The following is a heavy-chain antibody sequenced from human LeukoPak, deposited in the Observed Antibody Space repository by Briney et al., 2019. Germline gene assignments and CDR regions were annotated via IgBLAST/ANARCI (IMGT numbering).Heavy chain of an antibody. CDR1: GFTFNYAW. Sequence: GGSLRLSCAASGFTFNYAWMTWVRQVPGKGLEWVGQTVSEIDGGTTDYAAPVKGRFTISRDDSKSTLYLQMNSLKIEDTAVYYCTTDEDWNYARKDVWGQGATVIVSS. CDR2: TVSEIDGGTT. CDR3: TTDEDWNYARKDV. D-gene: IGHD1-7*01. J-gene: IGHJ6*02. V-gene: IGHV3-15*04.